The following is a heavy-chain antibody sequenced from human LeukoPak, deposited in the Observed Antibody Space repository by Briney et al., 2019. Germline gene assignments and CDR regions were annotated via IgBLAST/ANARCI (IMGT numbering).Heavy chain of an antibody. CDR3: AKDRLDIIIIPAGNDY. J-gene: IGHJ4*02. CDR1: GFTFNNYA. Sequence: GGFLRLSCAASGFTFNNYAMTWVRQAPGKGLEWVSTISGSGGRIYYVDSVKGRFTISRDNSKNTLYLQMNSLRAEDTAVYYCAKDRLDIIIIPAGNDYWGRGTLVTVSS. V-gene: IGHV3-23*01. CDR2: ISGSGGRI. D-gene: IGHD2-2*03.